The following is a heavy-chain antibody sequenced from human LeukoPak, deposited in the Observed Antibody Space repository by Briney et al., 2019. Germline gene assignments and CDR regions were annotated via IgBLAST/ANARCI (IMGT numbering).Heavy chain of an antibody. D-gene: IGHD6-13*01. V-gene: IGHV3-21*01. J-gene: IGHJ4*02. CDR2: ISSSSYI. Sequence: GGSLRLSCAASGFIFSSYSMNWVRQAPGKGLEWVSSISSSSYIYYADSVKGRFTISRGNAKNSLYLQMNSLRAEDTAVYNCARDAIAAAGFYYFDYWGQGTLVTVSS. CDR3: ARDAIAAAGFYYFDY. CDR1: GFIFSSYS.